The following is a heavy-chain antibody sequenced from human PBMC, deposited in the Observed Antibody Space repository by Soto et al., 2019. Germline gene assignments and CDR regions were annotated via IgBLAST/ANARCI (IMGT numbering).Heavy chain of an antibody. D-gene: IGHD5-18*01. CDR3: ARGAHGYSYRDP. CDR1: GFTSSYF. V-gene: IGHV3-74*01. Sequence: EVQLVESGGGLVQPGGSLRLSCAASGFTSSYFHWVRQPPGQGLVWVSRINSDGSSTSYADSVKGRFTISRDNAKNTLYLQMDSLRAQDTPVYYCARGAHGYSYRDPWGQGTLVTVSS. J-gene: IGHJ5*02. CDR2: INSDGSST.